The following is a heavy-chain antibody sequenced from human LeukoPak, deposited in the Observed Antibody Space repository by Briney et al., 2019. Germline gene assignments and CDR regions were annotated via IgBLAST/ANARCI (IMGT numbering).Heavy chain of an antibody. D-gene: IGHD2-2*02. J-gene: IGHJ4*02. Sequence: GRSLRLSCAASGFTFSSYAMHWVRQAPGKGLEWVAVISYDGSNKYYADSVKGRFTISRDNSKNSLDLQMNSLRTEDTALYYCASAIYVGYWGQGTLVTVSS. V-gene: IGHV3-30-3*01. CDR3: ASAIYVGY. CDR2: ISYDGSNK. CDR1: GFTFSSYA.